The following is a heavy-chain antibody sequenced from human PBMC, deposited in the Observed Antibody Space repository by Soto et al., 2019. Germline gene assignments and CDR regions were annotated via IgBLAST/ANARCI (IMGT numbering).Heavy chain of an antibody. Sequence: PAETLSLTCTVSGGSISSHYWSWIRQPPGKGLEWIGYIYYSGSTNYNPSLKSRVTISVDTSKNQFSLKLSSVTAADTAVYYCARATGGLRFLEWSPGYAFDIWGQGTMVT. CDR3: ARATGGLRFLEWSPGYAFDI. D-gene: IGHD3-3*01. J-gene: IGHJ3*02. CDR2: IYYSGST. CDR1: GGSISSHY. V-gene: IGHV4-59*11.